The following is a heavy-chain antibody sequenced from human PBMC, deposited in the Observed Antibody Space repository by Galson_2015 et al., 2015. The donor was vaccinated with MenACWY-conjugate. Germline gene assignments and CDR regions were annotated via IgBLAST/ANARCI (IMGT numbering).Heavy chain of an antibody. Sequence: SVKVSCKASGYTFTSYGISWVRQAPGQGLEWMGWISAHNGNTNYAQKLQGRVTMTTDTSTSTAYMELRSLRSDDTAVYYCATTGGITMIVAPIDYWGQGTLVTVSS. CDR2: ISAHNGNT. CDR1: GYTFTSYG. CDR3: ATTGGITMIVAPIDY. D-gene: IGHD3-22*01. V-gene: IGHV1-18*04. J-gene: IGHJ4*02.